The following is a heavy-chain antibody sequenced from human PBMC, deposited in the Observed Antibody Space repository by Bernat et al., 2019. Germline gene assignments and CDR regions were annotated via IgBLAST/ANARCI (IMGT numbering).Heavy chain of an antibody. CDR2: INPNSGGT. CDR3: ARDRPPGYCSSTSCYYYYGMDV. D-gene: IGHD2-2*01. J-gene: IGHJ6*02. CDR1: GYTFTGYY. V-gene: IGHV1-2*02. Sequence: QVQLVQSGADVKKPGASVKVSCKASGYTFTGYYMHWVRQAPGQGLEWMGWINPNSGGTNYAQKFQGRVTMTRDTSISTAYMELSRLRSDDTAVYYCARDRPPGYCSSTSCYYYYGMDVWGQGTTVTVSS.